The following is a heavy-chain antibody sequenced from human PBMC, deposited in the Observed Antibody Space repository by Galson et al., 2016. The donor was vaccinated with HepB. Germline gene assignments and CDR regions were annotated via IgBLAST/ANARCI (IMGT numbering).Heavy chain of an antibody. CDR1: GFTFSSYW. V-gene: IGHV3-74*01. J-gene: IGHJ6*02. Sequence: SLRLSCAASGFTFSSYWMHWVRQGPGKGLVWVSRINSDGSSTSYADSVKGRFTISRDNAKNSLSLQMNSLRAEDTAVYYSARVGALRFLEYGMDVWGQGTTVTVSS. CDR2: INSDGSST. CDR3: ARVGALRFLEYGMDV. D-gene: IGHD3-3*01.